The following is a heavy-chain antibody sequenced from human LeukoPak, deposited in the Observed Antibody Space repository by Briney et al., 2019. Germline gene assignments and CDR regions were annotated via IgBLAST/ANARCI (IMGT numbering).Heavy chain of an antibody. CDR2: ISGSGGST. CDR1: EFTFSTYG. CDR3: ARRAGAYSHPYDY. J-gene: IGHJ4*02. D-gene: IGHD4/OR15-4a*01. V-gene: IGHV3-23*01. Sequence: SGGSLRLSCVASEFTFSTYGMSWVRQAPGKGLEWGSTISGSGGSTYYADSVKGRFTISRDNSKNTLYLQMNSLRAEDTAVYYCARRAGAYSHPYDYWGQGTLVTVSS.